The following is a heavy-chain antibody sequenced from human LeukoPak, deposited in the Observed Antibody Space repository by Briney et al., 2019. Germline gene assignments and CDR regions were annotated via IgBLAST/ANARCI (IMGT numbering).Heavy chain of an antibody. CDR1: GFTFSAYE. Sequence: GGSLRLSCAASGFTFSAYEMNWVRQAPGKGLEWVSSISSSSSYIYYADSVKGRFTISRDNAKNSLYLQMNSLRAEDTAVYYCARDYHYDSSGNLRYWGQGTLVTVSS. J-gene: IGHJ4*02. D-gene: IGHD3-22*01. CDR2: ISSSSSYI. CDR3: ARDYHYDSSGNLRY. V-gene: IGHV3-21*01.